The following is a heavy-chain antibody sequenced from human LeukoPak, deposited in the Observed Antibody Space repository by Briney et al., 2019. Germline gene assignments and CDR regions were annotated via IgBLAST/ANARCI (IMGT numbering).Heavy chain of an antibody. V-gene: IGHV3-48*04. CDR2: ISSSSSTI. CDR3: AREYDSSGYPFDY. Sequence: PGGSLRLSCAASEFTFSSYSMNWVRQAPGKGLEWVSYISSSSSTIYYADSVKGRFTISRDNAKNSLYLQMNSLRAEDTAVYYCAREYDSSGYPFDYWGQGTLVTVSS. D-gene: IGHD3-22*01. J-gene: IGHJ4*02. CDR1: EFTFSSYS.